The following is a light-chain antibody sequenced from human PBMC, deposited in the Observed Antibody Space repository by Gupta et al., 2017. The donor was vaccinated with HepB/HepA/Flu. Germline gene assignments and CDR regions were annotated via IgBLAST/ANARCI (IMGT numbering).Light chain of an antibody. Sequence: IVLTQSPGTLSLSPGEGATLSCKTSQSINSNYLAWYQQKPGQTPRLVIYDTSSRATGIPDRFSGSGSGTEFTLTIRRLEPEDFAMYYCQHYGNSPLYAFGQGTKLEIK. V-gene: IGKV3-20*01. CDR3: QHYGNSPLYA. CDR2: DTS. J-gene: IGKJ2*01. CDR1: QSINSNY.